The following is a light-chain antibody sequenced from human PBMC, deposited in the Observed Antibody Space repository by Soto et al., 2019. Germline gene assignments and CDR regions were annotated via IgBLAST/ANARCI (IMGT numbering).Light chain of an antibody. CDR2: ANN. CDR1: SSNIGAGYD. V-gene: IGLV1-40*01. CDR3: QSYDSSLSGYV. Sequence: QSVLTQPPSVSGAPGQRVTISCTGSSSNIGAGYDVHWYQQLPGTAPKLLIYANNNWPSGVPDRFAGSKSGTSVSLAITGLQSDDEADYYCQSYDSSLSGYVFGTGTKVTVL. J-gene: IGLJ1*01.